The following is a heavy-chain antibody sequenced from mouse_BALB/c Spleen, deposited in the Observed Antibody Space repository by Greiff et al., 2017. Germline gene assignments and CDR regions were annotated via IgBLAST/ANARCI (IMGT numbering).Heavy chain of an antibody. CDR1: GFNIKDTY. J-gene: IGHJ4*01. Sequence: EVQLQQSGAELVKPGASVKLSCTASGFNIKDTYMHWVKQRPEQGLEWIGRIDPANGNTKYDPKFQGKATITADTSSNTAYLQLSSLTSEDTAVYYCARSFGLYAMDYWGQGTSVTVSS. CDR2: IDPANGNT. CDR3: ARSFGLYAMDY. V-gene: IGHV14-3*02.